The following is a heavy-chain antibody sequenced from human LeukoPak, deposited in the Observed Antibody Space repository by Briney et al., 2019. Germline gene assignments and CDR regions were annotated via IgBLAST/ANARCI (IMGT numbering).Heavy chain of an antibody. CDR3: ARDMVRYYGSGSTDY. J-gene: IGHJ4*02. V-gene: IGHV1-2*02. Sequence: GASVKVSCKASGYTFTGYYMHWVRQAPAQGREGMGWINPNSGGTNYAQKLQGRVIMTSDMSISTAYMELSRLISDDTAVYYCARDMVRYYGSGSTDYWGQGTLVTVSS. D-gene: IGHD3-10*01. CDR2: INPNSGGT. CDR1: GYTFTGYY.